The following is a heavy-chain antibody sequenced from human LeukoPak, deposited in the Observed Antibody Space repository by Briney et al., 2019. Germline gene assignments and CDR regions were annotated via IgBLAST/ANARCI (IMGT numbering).Heavy chain of an antibody. CDR1: GGSISSYY. CDR3: ARHRVSSGWYRRAEYFQH. D-gene: IGHD6-19*01. V-gene: IGHV4-59*08. J-gene: IGHJ1*01. Sequence: PSETLSLTCTVSGGSISSYYWSWIRQPPGKGLEWIGYIYYSGSTNYNPSLKSRVTISVDTSKNQFSLKLSSVTAADTAVYYCARHRVSSGWYRRAEYFQHWGQGTLVTVSS. CDR2: IYYSGST.